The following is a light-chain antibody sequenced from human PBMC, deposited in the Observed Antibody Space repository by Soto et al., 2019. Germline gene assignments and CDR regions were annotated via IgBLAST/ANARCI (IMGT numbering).Light chain of an antibody. J-gene: IGLJ3*02. Sequence: QAVVTQDASVTVSPGGTVTLTCGSTTGPVTSGHLAYWFQQKAGQAPRTLIYDTSDKHPWTPARFSGSLLGGKAALTLSGAQPEDEADYFCLPSYNDGVLVFGGGTKVTVL. CDR2: DTS. CDR1: TGPVTSGHL. CDR3: LPSYNDGVLV. V-gene: IGLV7-46*01.